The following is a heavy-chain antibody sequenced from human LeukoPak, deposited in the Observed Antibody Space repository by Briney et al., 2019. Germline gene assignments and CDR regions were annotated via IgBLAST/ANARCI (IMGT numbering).Heavy chain of an antibody. CDR1: GFTFDDYA. CDR2: ISWNSGSI. V-gene: IGHV3-9*01. D-gene: IGHD5-24*01. Sequence: GRSLRLSCAASGFTFDDYAMHWVRQAPGKGLEWVSGISWNSGSIGYADSVKGRFTISRDSSKNTLDLQMNSLRAEDTAIYYCAKFKGRDGYSLFDCWGQGTLVTVSS. CDR3: AKFKGRDGYSLFDC. J-gene: IGHJ4*02.